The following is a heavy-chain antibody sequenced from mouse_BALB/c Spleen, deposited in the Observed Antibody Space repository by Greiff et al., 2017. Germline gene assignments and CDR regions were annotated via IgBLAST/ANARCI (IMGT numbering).Heavy chain of an antibody. Sequence: VQLKQSGAELVRSGASVKLSCTASGFNIKDYYMHWVKQRPEQGLEWIGWIDPENGDTEYAPKFQGKATMTADTSSNTAYLQLSSLTSEDTAVYYCNAMITTSYAMDYWGQGTSVTVSS. CDR2: IDPENGDT. CDR3: NAMITTSYAMDY. V-gene: IGHV14-4*02. D-gene: IGHD2-4*01. CDR1: GFNIKDYY. J-gene: IGHJ4*01.